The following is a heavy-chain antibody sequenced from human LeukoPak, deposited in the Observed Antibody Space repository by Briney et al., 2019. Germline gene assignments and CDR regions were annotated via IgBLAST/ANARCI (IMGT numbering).Heavy chain of an antibody. Sequence: ASVKVPCKASGYTFTGYAMNWVRQAPGQGLEWMGWINPNSGGTNYAQKFQGRVTMTRDTSISTAYMELSRLRSDDTAVYYCARYLTDSTSLEYWGQGTLVIVTS. D-gene: IGHD3-22*01. CDR2: INPNSGGT. CDR3: ARYLTDSTSLEY. J-gene: IGHJ4*02. CDR1: GYTFTGYA. V-gene: IGHV1-2*02.